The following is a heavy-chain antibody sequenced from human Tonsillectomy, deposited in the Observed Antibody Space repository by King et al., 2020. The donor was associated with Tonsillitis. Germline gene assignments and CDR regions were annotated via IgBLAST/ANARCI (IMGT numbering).Heavy chain of an antibody. CDR2: IIPILGIA. CDR3: ARDEWDYYDSSGYSR. V-gene: IGHV1-69*09. J-gene: IGHJ4*02. CDR1: GGTFSSYA. D-gene: IGHD3-22*01. Sequence: QLVQSGAEVKKPGSSVKVSCKASGGTFSSYAISWVRQAPGQGLEWMGRIIPILGIANYAQKFQGRVTITADKSTSTAYMELSSLRSEDTAVYYCARDEWDYYDSSGYSRWGQGTLVTVSS.